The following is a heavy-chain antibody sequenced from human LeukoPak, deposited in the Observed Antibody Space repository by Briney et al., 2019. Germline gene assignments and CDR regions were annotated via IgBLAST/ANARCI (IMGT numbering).Heavy chain of an antibody. CDR2: IYYSGST. J-gene: IGHJ4*02. D-gene: IGHD3-3*01. V-gene: IGHV4-39*01. CDR1: GGSISSSSYY. Sequence: SGTLSLTCTVSGGSISSSSYYWGWIRQPPGKGLEWIGSIYYSGSTYYNPSLKSRVTISVDTSKNQFSLKLSSVTAADTAVYYCGRLRFLEWSQVDYWGQGTLVTVSS. CDR3: GRLRFLEWSQVDY.